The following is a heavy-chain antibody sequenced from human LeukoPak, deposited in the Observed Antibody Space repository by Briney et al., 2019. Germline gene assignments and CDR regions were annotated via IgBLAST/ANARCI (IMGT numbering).Heavy chain of an antibody. V-gene: IGHV3-9*01. D-gene: IGHD3-9*01. J-gene: IGHJ4*02. CDR3: ATGGRYFDWLLSTRFDY. CDR1: GFTFSSYA. CDR2: ISWNSGSI. Sequence: GGSLRLSCAASGFTFSSYAMSWVRQAPGKGLEWVSGISWNSGSIGYADSVKGRFTISRDNAKNSLYLQMNSLRAEDTALYYCATGGRYFDWLLSTRFDYWGQGTLVTVSS.